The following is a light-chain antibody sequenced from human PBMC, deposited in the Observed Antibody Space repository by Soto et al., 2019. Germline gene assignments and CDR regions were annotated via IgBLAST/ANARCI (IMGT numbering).Light chain of an antibody. CDR1: SSDVGGYNY. J-gene: IGLJ1*01. CDR3: SSYTSSSTIYV. CDR2: EVS. Sequence: QSALTQPASVSGSPGQSITISCTGTSSDVGGYNYVSWYRQHPGKAPKLMIFEVSDRPSGVSNRFSGSKSGNTASLTISGLQAEDEADYYCSSYTSSSTIYVFGNGTKLTV. V-gene: IGLV2-14*01.